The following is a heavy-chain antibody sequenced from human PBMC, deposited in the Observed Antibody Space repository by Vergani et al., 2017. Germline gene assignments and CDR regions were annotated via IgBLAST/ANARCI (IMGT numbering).Heavy chain of an antibody. CDR3: ARTSIPPIYGMDV. Sequence: QLQLQESGPGLVKPSETLSLTCTVSGGSISSSSYYWGWIRQPPGKGLEWIGSIYYSGSTYYNPSLKSRVTISVDMSKNQFSLKLSSVTAADTAVYYCARTSIPPIYGMDVWGQGTTVTVSS. CDR1: GGSISSSSYY. CDR2: IYYSGST. D-gene: IGHD2-21*01. V-gene: IGHV4-39*07. J-gene: IGHJ6*02.